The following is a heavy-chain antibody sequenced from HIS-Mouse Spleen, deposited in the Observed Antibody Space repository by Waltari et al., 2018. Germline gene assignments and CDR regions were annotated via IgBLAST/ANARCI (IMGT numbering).Heavy chain of an antibody. Sequence: QVQLVQSGAEVKKPGSSVKVSCKASGGTFSSDAISWVRQAPGQGLEWRGGIIPIFGTANYAQKFQGRVTITADESTSTAYMELSSLRSEDTAVYYCASTGIEAAAGTGYFDYWGQGTLVTVSS. V-gene: IGHV1-69*01. J-gene: IGHJ4*02. D-gene: IGHD6-13*01. CDR3: ASTGIEAAAGTGYFDY. CDR1: GGTFSSDA. CDR2: IIPIFGTA.